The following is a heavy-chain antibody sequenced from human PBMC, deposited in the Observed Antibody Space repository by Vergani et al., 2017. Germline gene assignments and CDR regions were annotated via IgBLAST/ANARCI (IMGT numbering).Heavy chain of an antibody. CDR2: IYTSGGT. D-gene: IGHD3-3*01. J-gene: IGHJ5*02. CDR3: ARGLMGVTIFGVVITSFDP. CDR1: GGSISSGSYY. V-gene: IGHV4-61*02. Sequence: QVQLQESGPGLVKPSQTLSLTCTVSGGSISSGSYYWSWIRQPAGKGLEWIGRIYTSGGTNYNPSLKSRVTISVDTSKNQFSLKLSSVTAADTAVFYCARGLMGVTIFGVVITSFDPWGQGTLVTVSS.